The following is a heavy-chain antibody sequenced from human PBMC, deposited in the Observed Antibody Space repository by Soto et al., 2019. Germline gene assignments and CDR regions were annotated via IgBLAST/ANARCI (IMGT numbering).Heavy chain of an antibody. V-gene: IGHV1-18*01. CDR3: ARDRRLDDTSGQYYYYGMDV. J-gene: IGHJ6*02. CDR1: GYTFTSYG. CDR2: ISAYNGNT. D-gene: IGHD3-22*01. Sequence: QVQLVQSGAEVKKPGSSVKVSCKASGYTFTSYGISWVRQAPGQGLEWMGWISAYNGNTNYAQKLQGRVTMTTDTSTRTAYMELRSLRSDDTAVYYCARDRRLDDTSGQYYYYGMDVWGQGTTVTVSS.